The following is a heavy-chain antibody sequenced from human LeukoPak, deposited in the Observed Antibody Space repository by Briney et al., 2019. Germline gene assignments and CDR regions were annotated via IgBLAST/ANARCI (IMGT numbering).Heavy chain of an antibody. D-gene: IGHD2-15*01. Sequence: GGSLRLSCAASGFTFSSYGMHWVRQAPGKGLEWVAVIWYDGSNKYYADSVKGRFTISRDNSKNTLYLQMNSLRAEDTAVYYCASETSCSGGSCYQTWGQGTLVTVSS. CDR3: ASETSCSGGSCYQT. J-gene: IGHJ5*02. V-gene: IGHV3-33*01. CDR1: GFTFSSYG. CDR2: IWYDGSNK.